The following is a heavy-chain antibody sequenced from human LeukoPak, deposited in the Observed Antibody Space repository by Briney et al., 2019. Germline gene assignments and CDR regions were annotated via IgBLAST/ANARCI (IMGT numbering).Heavy chain of an antibody. V-gene: IGHV3-30*18. CDR1: GFTFSSYG. CDR2: ISYDGSNK. D-gene: IGHD6-13*01. J-gene: IGHJ4*02. Sequence: PGGSLRLSCAASGFTFSSYGMPWVRQAPGKGLEWVAVISYDGSNKYYADSVKGRFTISRDNSKNTLYLQMNSLRAEDTAVYYCAKLRAAGNFDYWGQGTLVTVPS. CDR3: AKLRAAGNFDY.